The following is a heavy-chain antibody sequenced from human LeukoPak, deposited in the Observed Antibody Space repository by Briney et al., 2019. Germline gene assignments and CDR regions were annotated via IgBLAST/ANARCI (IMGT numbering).Heavy chain of an antibody. CDR1: GFTFTDYS. CDR3: ARFPPQKWELPGNWFDP. CDR2: ISAYNGNT. J-gene: IGHJ5*02. D-gene: IGHD1-26*01. V-gene: IGHV1-18*04. Sequence: SVTVSCTPSGFTFTDYSMHWVPQAPRQGLGWMGWISAYNGNTNYAPKLQGRVTITTDTSTSTAYMELRRLRSADTAVYYCARFPPQKWELPGNWFDPWGQGTLVTVSS.